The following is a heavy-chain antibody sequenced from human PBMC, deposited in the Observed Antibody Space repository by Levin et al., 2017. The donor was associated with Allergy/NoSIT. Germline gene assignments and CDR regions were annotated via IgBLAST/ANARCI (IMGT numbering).Heavy chain of an antibody. J-gene: IGHJ4*02. CDR3: AGDRNLGHLYY. CDR1: GFSFNDHY. V-gene: IGHV3-11*05. D-gene: IGHD1-14*01. CDR2: ISGSGGDT. Sequence: PGGSLRLSCAASGFSFNDHYVTWVRQAPGKGLEWLSYISGSGGDTKYADSVKGRFTISRDNAKKSLYLQMNGLRAEDTAVYYCAGDRNLGHLYYWGQGILVTVSS.